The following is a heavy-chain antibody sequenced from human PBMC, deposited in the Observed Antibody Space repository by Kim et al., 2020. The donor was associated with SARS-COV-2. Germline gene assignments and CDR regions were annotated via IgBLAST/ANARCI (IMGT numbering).Heavy chain of an antibody. CDR3: AKDLSSSWYKGTGMDV. CDR2: ISYDGSNK. Sequence: GGSLRLSCAASGFTFSSYGMHWVRQAPGKGLEWVAVISYDGSNKYYADSVKGRFTISRDNSKNTLYLQMNSLRAEDTAVYYCAKDLSSSWYKGTGMDVWGQGTTVTVSS. J-gene: IGHJ6*02. D-gene: IGHD6-13*01. CDR1: GFTFSSYG. V-gene: IGHV3-30*18.